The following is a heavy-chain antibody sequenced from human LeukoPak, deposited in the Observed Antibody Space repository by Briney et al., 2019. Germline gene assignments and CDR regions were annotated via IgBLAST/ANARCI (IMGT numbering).Heavy chain of an antibody. CDR3: AKDSDPYYYYGMDV. CDR1: GFTFRNYP. CDR2: MTGTTGNT. J-gene: IGHJ6*01. Sequence: GGSLRLSCEASGFTFRNYPMSWVRQAPGKGLEWVSAMTGTTGNTYYADSVEGRFTISRDNAKYMLYLQMDSLEAEDTAVYYCAKDSDPYYYYGMDVWGQGTTVTVSS. V-gene: IGHV3-23*01.